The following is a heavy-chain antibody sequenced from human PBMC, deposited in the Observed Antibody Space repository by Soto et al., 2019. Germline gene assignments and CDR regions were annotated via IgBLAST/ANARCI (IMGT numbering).Heavy chain of an antibody. D-gene: IGHD2-2*01. CDR3: ARPNQLQAADGMDV. V-gene: IGHV5-51*01. Sequence: GESLKSSGMASGYTFTSHWIGWVRQMPGKGLEWMGIIYPGDSDTRYSPSFQGHVIISADKSITTAYLQWSSLKASDTAMYYCARPNQLQAADGMDVCGQGT. J-gene: IGHJ6*01. CDR2: IYPGDSDT. CDR1: GYTFTSHW.